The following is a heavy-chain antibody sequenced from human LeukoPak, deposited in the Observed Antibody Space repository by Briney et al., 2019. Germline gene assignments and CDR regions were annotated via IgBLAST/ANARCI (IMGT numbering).Heavy chain of an antibody. D-gene: IGHD3-22*01. CDR1: GFTFSAHW. CDR2: IKEDGSEK. Sequence: QTGGSLRLSCAASGFTFSAHWMSWVRQAPGKGLEWVANIKEDGSEKYYVDSVKGRFTISRDIAKNSLYLQMNSLRSEDTAVYYCARDYYYDSSNEAFDIWGQGTMVTVSS. V-gene: IGHV3-7*03. J-gene: IGHJ3*02. CDR3: ARDYYYDSSNEAFDI.